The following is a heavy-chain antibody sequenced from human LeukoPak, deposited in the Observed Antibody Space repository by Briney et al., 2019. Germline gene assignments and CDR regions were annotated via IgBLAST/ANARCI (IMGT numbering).Heavy chain of an antibody. CDR2: IRSKANSYAT. D-gene: IGHD3-22*01. CDR1: GFTFSGSA. V-gene: IGHV3-73*01. J-gene: IGHJ6*03. Sequence: GGSLRLSCAASGFTFSGSAMHWVRQASGKGLEWVCRIRSKANSYATAYAASVKGRFTISRDDSKNTAYLQMNSLKTEDTAVYYCTSQYYYDSSGYYGYYYYYMDVWGKGTTVTISS. CDR3: TSQYYYDSSGYYGYYYYYMDV.